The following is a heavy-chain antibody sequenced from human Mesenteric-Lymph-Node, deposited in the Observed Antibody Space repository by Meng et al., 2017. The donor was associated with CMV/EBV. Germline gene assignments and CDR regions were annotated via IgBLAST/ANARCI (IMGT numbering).Heavy chain of an antibody. CDR3: ARDKIAARRGYYYGMDV. CDR2: ISWNSGSV. V-gene: IGHV3-9*01. D-gene: IGHD6-6*01. J-gene: IGHJ6*02. CDR1: GFTFDDYA. Sequence: SLKISCAASGFTFDDYAMHWVRQAPGKGLEWVSGISWNSGSVGYADSVKGRFIISRDNAKNSLYLQMNSLRAEDTAVYYCARDKIAARRGYYYGMDVWGQGTTVTVSS.